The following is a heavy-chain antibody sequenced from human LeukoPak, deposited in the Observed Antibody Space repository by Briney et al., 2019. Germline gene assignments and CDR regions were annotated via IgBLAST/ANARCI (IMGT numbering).Heavy chain of an antibody. CDR3: ARETFTIPFDY. J-gene: IGHJ4*02. CDR2: MYPGGST. CDR1: GLTASSDY. D-gene: IGHD5-24*01. V-gene: IGHV3-53*01. Sequence: GGSLSPSCAAPGLTASSDYVSWVRKAPGKGLEWVSVMYPGGSTHYADSVRGRFTISRDNSKNTVYLHMNSLRVDDTAVSYCARETFTIPFDYWGQGTLVTVSS.